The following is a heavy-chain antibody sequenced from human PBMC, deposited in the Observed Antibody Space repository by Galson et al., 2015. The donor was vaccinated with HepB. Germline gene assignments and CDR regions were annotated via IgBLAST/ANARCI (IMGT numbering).Heavy chain of an antibody. CDR1: GYKFTIYW. CDR3: VRLYCGGDCSQVGFYYMDV. V-gene: IGHV5-51*03. Sequence: QSGAEVKKPGESLKISCKGSGYKFTIYWIGWVRQMPGKGLEWMGFIYPGDSDTRYSPSFQGQVTISADKSISTAYLQWSSLKASDTAMYYCVRLYCGGDCSQVGFYYMDVWGKGTTVTVSS. D-gene: IGHD2-21*01. CDR2: IYPGDSDT. J-gene: IGHJ6*03.